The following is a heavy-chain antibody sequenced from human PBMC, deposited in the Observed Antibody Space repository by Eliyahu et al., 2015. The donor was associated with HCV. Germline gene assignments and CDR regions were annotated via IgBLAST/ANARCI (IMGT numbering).Heavy chain of an antibody. Sequence: EVQLVQXGAEVKKPGESLKISCKGSGYSFXTYWXGWVRQMPGKGLEWMGIIYPGDSDTRYTPSFQGQVTISADKSISTAYLQWSSLKASDTAMYYCARARGDDGSGKFDYWGQGTLVTVTS. D-gene: IGHD3-10*01. CDR3: ARARGDDGSGKFDY. V-gene: IGHV5-51*01. CDR2: IYPGDSDT. J-gene: IGHJ4*02. CDR1: GYSFXTYW.